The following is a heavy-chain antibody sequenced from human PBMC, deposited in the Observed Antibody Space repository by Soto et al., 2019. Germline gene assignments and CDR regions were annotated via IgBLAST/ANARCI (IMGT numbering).Heavy chain of an antibody. J-gene: IGHJ4*02. CDR1: GGSISSYY. V-gene: IGHV4-4*07. D-gene: IGHD3-3*01. CDR3: ARGKSRRFFANNPTFDY. Sequence: PSETLSLTCTVSGGSISSYYWSWIRQPAGKGLEWIGRIYTSGSTNYNPSLKSRVAMSVDTSKNQFSLKLSSVTAADTAVYYCARGKSRRFFANNPTFDYWGQGTLVTVSS. CDR2: IYTSGST.